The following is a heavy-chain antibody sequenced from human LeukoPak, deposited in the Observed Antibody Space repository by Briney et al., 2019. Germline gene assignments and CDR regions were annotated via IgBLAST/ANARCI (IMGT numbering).Heavy chain of an antibody. Sequence: SETLSLTCTVSGGSISSSSYYWGWIRQPPGKGLEWIGSIYYSGSTYYNPSLKSRVTISVDTSKNQFSLKLSSVTAADTAVYYCAAWGATGAFDIWGQGTMVTVSS. CDR1: GGSISSSSYY. D-gene: IGHD1-26*01. J-gene: IGHJ3*02. V-gene: IGHV4-39*07. CDR2: IYYSGST. CDR3: AAWGATGAFDI.